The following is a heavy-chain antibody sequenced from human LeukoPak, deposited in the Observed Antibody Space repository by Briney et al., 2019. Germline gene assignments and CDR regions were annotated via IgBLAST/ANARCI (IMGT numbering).Heavy chain of an antibody. CDR2: IWNDGSKK. CDR1: GFTFSSYA. V-gene: IGHV3-30*04. CDR3: ARVTVTTWQWQIDY. Sequence: TGGSLRLSCAASGFTFSSYAMHWVRQAPGKGLEWVAVIWNDGSKKYYADSVKGRFTISRDISKNTLYLQMNSLSPEDTAVYYCARVTVTTWQWQIDYWGQGTLVTVSS. D-gene: IGHD4-17*01. J-gene: IGHJ4*02.